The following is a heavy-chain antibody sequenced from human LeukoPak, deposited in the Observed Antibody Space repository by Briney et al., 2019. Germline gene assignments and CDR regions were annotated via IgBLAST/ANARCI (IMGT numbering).Heavy chain of an antibody. CDR2: INHNAEMI. D-gene: IGHD3-9*01. CDR3: ARDHDWAFDL. V-gene: IGHV3-11*04. J-gene: IGHJ4*02. CDR1: GFTFSDAW. Sequence: GGSLRLSCAASGFTFSDAWMSWVRQAPGKGLEWIAYINHNAEMIFYPDFVKGRFTISSDNPKKSLYLQMNALRYEDTAIYYCARDHDWAFDLWGQGTLVTVSS.